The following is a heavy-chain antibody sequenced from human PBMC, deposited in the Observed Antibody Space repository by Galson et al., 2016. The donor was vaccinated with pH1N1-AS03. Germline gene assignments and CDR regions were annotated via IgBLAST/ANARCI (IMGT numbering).Heavy chain of an antibody. CDR1: EFIFSIYH. V-gene: IGHV3-48*02. CDR3: ARDSGYGGTFDN. J-gene: IGHJ4*02. CDR2: INSRSDII. Sequence: SLRLSCAASEFIFSIYHMSWVRQAPGKGLEWVSYINSRSDIIHYADSVRGRFTISRDNARNSLYLQMHSLRDDDTAVYYCARDSGYGGTFDNWGQGALVTVSS. D-gene: IGHD5-12*01.